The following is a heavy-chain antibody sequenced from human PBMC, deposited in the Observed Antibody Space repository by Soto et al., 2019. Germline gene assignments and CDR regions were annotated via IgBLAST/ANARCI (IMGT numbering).Heavy chain of an antibody. CDR1: GFTVSSNY. CDR3: ARVGYDFWSGYLYYYMDV. Sequence: GGFLRLSCAASGFTVSSNYMSWVRQAPGKGLEWVSVIYSGGSTYYADSVKGRFTISRDNSKNTLYLQMNSLRAEDTAVYYCARVGYDFWSGYLYYYMDVWGKGTTVTVYS. CDR2: IYSGGST. J-gene: IGHJ6*03. D-gene: IGHD3-3*01. V-gene: IGHV3-66*01.